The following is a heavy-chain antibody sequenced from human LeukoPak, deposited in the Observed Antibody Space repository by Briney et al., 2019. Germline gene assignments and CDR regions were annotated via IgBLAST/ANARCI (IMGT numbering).Heavy chain of an antibody. CDR3: AREGGTREYNGDTWRHFFDF. V-gene: IGHV1-46*01. J-gene: IGHJ4*02. CDR1: GYSFSVYS. Sequence: ASVKVSCKASGYSFSVYSIDWVRQAPGQGLEWVGTIDPNGGTTSLAQKFQGRVTLTRDMSTNTVSMELRSLRPEDTAVYFCAREGGTREYNGDTWRHFFDFWGQGTPVTVSA. D-gene: IGHD4-17*01. CDR2: IDPNGGTT.